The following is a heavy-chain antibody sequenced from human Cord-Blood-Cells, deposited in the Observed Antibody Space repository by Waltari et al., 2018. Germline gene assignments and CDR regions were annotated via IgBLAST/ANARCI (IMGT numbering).Heavy chain of an antibody. J-gene: IGHJ5*02. V-gene: IGHV4-34*01. D-gene: IGHD4-17*01. CDR1: GGSFSGYY. Sequence: QWGAGLLKPSETLSLTCAVYGGSFSGYYWSWIRRPPGKGLEWIGEINHSGSTNYNPSLKSRVTISVDTSKNQFSLKLSSVTAADTAVYYCARGYGGNSRPDGWTYDWFDPWGQGTLVTVSS. CDR2: INHSGST. CDR3: ARGYGGNSRPDGWTYDWFDP.